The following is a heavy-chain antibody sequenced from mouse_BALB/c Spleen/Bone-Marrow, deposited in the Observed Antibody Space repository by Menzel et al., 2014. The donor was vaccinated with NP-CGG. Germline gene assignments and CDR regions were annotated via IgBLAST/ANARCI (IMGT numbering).Heavy chain of an antibody. CDR3: ASYYYGHYFDY. CDR1: GFNIKDTY. V-gene: IGHV14-3*02. D-gene: IGHD1-1*01. CDR2: IDPANGNT. J-gene: IGHJ2*01. Sequence: VQLQQSGAELVKPGASVKLSCTASGFNIKDTYMHWVKQRPEQGLEWIGRIDPANGNTKYDPKFQGKATITADTSSNTAYLQLSSLTSEDTAVYYCASYYYGHYFDYLAESTTRAVST.